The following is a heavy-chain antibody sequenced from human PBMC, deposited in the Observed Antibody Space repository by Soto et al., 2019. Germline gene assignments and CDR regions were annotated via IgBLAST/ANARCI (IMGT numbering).Heavy chain of an antibody. CDR2: IRGTDGTT. CDR3: ARKGGSFYGPFDY. Sequence: GGSLRLSCAASGFTFSDYATSWVRQAPGKGLEWVSTIRGTDGTTYYTDSVKGRFTISRDNSKNTLYLQMNSLRAEDAAIYYCARKGGSFYGPFDYWGQGTLVTVSS. J-gene: IGHJ4*02. D-gene: IGHD1-26*01. CDR1: GFTFSDYA. V-gene: IGHV3-23*01.